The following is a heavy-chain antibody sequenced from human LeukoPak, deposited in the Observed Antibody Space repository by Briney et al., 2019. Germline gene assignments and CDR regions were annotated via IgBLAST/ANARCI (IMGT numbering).Heavy chain of an antibody. CDR3: AKVPRELTGK. J-gene: IGHJ4*02. V-gene: IGHV3-11*01. D-gene: IGHD7-27*01. Sequence: PGGSLRLSCAASGFTFSDYYMSWIRQALGKGLEWVSYISSSGSTIYYADSVKGRFTISRDNAMNSLYLQMDSLRAEDTAVYYCAKVPRELTGKWGQGTLVTVSS. CDR1: GFTFSDYY. CDR2: ISSSGSTI.